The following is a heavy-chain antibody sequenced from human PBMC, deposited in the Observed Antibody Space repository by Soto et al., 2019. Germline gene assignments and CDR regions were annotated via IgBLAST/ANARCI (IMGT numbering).Heavy chain of an antibody. CDR1: GGTFSSYA. D-gene: IGHD4-17*01. V-gene: IGHV1-69*05. J-gene: IGHJ4*02. CDR3: ARDRVGYGDSVYDY. CDR2: INPIFGKA. Sequence: GASVKVSCKASGGTFSSYAMSWVRQAPGQGLEWMGGINPIFGKANYAQKFQGRVTITRDESTTTAYMELSSLRSEDTAVYYCARDRVGYGDSVYDYWGQGTLVTVSS.